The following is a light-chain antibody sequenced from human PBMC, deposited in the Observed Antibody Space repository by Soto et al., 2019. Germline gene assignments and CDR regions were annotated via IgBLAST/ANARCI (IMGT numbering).Light chain of an antibody. J-gene: IGKJ1*01. CDR1: QSISSY. CDR2: AAS. CDR3: QQSYSNPLA. V-gene: IGKV1-39*01. Sequence: DIQITQSPSSLSASVGDRVTITCRASQSISSYLNWYQQKPGKPPKLLIYAASSLPSGVPSRFSGSGSGTDFTLTISSLQPEDFATYYCQQSYSNPLAFGQGTQVDI.